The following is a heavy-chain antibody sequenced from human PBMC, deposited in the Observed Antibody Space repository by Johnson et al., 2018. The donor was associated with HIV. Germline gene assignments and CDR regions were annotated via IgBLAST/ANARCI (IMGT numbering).Heavy chain of an antibody. CDR3: ARSVGYYDSSGYYYVDAFDI. J-gene: IGHJ3*02. D-gene: IGHD3-22*01. V-gene: IGHV3-13*01. CDR2: VGTADDT. Sequence: VQLVESGGGLVQPGGSLRLSCAASGFTFSCYDMHWVRQATGKGLEWVSTVGTADDTYYPGSVKGRFTISRENAKNSLYLQMNSLRAGDTALYYCARSVGYYDSSGYYYVDAFDIWGQGTMVTVSS. CDR1: GFTFSCYD.